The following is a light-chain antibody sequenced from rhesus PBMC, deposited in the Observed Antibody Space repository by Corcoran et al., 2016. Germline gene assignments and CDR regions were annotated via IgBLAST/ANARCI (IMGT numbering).Light chain of an antibody. J-gene: IGKJ2*01. CDR3: MQSTKEYS. V-gene: IGKV2S2*01. CDR2: KVT. CDR1: QSLLHSNGNTY. Sequence: DIVMTQTPLSLPVTPGEPASISCRSSQSLLHSNGNTYLDWYLQKPGHSPRLLIYKVTNRESGVPDRFSGSGSGTEFTLKISRVEPEDVGAYYCMQSTKEYSFGQGTKVEIK.